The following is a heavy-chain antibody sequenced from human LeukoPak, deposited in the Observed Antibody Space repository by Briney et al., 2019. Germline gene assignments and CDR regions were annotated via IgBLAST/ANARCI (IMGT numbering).Heavy chain of an antibody. Sequence: PSETLSLTCTASGGSISSYYWSWIRQPPGKGLEWIGYIYYSGSTNYNPSLKSRVTISVDTSKNQFSLKLSSVTAADTAVYYCARYRDGYNYVFDYWGQGTLVTVSS. V-gene: IGHV4-59*01. D-gene: IGHD5-24*01. CDR1: GGSISSYY. CDR3: ARYRDGYNYVFDY. CDR2: IYYSGST. J-gene: IGHJ4*02.